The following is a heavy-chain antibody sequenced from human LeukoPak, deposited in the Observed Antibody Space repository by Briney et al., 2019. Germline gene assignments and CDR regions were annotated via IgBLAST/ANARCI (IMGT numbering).Heavy chain of an antibody. J-gene: IGHJ4*02. CDR1: GGSISSYY. CDR3: ARPRYCSSTSCSSFGY. CDR2: IYYSGST. D-gene: IGHD2-2*01. V-gene: IGHV4-59*01. Sequence: PSETLSLTCTVSGGSISSYYWSWIRQPPGKGLEWIGYIYYSGSTNYNPSLKSRVTISVDTSKNQFSLKLSSVTAADTAVYYCARPRYCSSTSCSSFGYWGQGTLVTVSS.